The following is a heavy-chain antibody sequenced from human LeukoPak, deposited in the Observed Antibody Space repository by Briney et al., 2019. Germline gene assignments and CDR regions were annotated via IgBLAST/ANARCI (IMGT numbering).Heavy chain of an antibody. Sequence: SETLSLTCTVSGASISSYFWSWIRLPAGKGLEWIGRIYISGSTNQNPSLKSRVTMSVDTSKNQYSLKLSSVTAADTAVYYCARDPGNYTPGNWLDPWGQGILVTVSS. V-gene: IGHV4-4*07. D-gene: IGHD1-7*01. CDR3: ARDPGNYTPGNWLDP. CDR1: GASISSYF. J-gene: IGHJ5*02. CDR2: IYISGST.